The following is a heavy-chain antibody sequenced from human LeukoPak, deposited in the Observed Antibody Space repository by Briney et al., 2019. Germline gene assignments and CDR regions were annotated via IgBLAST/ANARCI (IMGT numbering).Heavy chain of an antibody. CDR2: INPNSGGT. Sequence: ASVKVSCKASGYTFTGYYMHWVRQAPGQGLEWMGWINPNSGGTNYAQKFQGRVTMTRDTSISTAYMELSSLRSDDTAVYYCARENTLEWSSLFYFDYWGQGTLVTVSS. D-gene: IGHD3-3*01. CDR3: ARENTLEWSSLFYFDY. CDR1: GYTFTGYY. J-gene: IGHJ4*02. V-gene: IGHV1-2*02.